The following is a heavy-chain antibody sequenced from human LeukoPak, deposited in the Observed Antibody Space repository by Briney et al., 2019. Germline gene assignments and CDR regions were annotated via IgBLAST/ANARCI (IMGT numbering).Heavy chain of an antibody. Sequence: PGGSLRLSCAASGFTFSSYSMNWVRQAPGKGLEWVSSISSSSSYICYADSVKGRFTISRDNAKNSLYLQMNSLRAEDTAVYYCARDLGVGYCSGGSCWNDAFDIWGQGTMVTVSS. CDR2: ISSSSSYI. J-gene: IGHJ3*02. CDR3: ARDLGVGYCSGGSCWNDAFDI. V-gene: IGHV3-21*01. D-gene: IGHD2-15*01. CDR1: GFTFSSYS.